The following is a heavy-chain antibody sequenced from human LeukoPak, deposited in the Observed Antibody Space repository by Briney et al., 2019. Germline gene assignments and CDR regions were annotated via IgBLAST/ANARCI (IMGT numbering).Heavy chain of an antibody. CDR1: GFTFSSRDW. V-gene: IGHV3-7*03. D-gene: IGHD3-10*01. Sequence: GGSLRLSCVASGFTFSSRDWMTWVRQAPGKGLEWVANIKQDGSEKNYVDSVKGRFTISRDNAKNSVDLQMNSLRVEDTAIYYCAKDLWWFGEFPNAFENWGQGTMVTGSS. CDR3: AKDLWWFGEFPNAFEN. CDR2: IKQDGSEK. J-gene: IGHJ3*02.